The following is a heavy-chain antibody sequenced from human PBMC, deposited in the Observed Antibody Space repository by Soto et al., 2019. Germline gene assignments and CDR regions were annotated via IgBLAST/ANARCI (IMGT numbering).Heavy chain of an antibody. CDR3: ARDGVRTRRFDP. CDR1: GFTFGDYA. D-gene: IGHD2-2*01. CDR2: ISWNSGSI. V-gene: IGHV3-9*01. Sequence: EVQLVESGGGLVQPGRSLRLSCAASGFTFGDYAMQWVRQAPGKGLEWVSAISWNSGSIDYADSVKGRFTISRDNAKTSLYLQMNSLRAEDTALYYCARDGVRTRRFDPWGQGTLVTVSS. J-gene: IGHJ5*02.